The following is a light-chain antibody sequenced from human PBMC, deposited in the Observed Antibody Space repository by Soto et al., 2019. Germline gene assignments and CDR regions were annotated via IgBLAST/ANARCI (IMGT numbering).Light chain of an antibody. V-gene: IGLV2-11*01. CDR2: DVD. CDR3: CSYAGSYPFV. Sequence: QSALTQPRSVSGSPGQSVTISCTGTSSDVGNYNFVSWYQHHPGKAPKLMIYDVDKRPSGVPDRFSGSKSGNTASLTISGLQAEDEADYYCCSYAGSYPFVFGTGTKPTVL. J-gene: IGLJ1*01. CDR1: SSDVGNYNF.